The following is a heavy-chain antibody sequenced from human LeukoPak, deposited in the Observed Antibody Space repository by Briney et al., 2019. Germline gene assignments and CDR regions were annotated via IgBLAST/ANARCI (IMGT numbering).Heavy chain of an antibody. CDR1: GFAFRSFA. CDR2: ISHDGSSD. D-gene: IGHD6-19*01. J-gene: IGHJ3*01. Sequence: GGSLRLSCAASGFAFRSFATHWVRQAPGKGLDWVAVISHDGSSDYYSPSLRGRFTISRDTSKNTLYLQMNRLRPDDTATYYCARMSASGRTNGAFDVWGRGTMVTVSS. V-gene: IGHV3-30-3*01. CDR3: ARMSASGRTNGAFDV.